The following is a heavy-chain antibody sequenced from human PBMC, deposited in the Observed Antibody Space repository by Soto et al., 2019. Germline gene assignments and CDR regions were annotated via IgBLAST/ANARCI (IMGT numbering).Heavy chain of an antibody. Sequence: GGSLRLSCAASGFTVSSNYMSWVRQAPGKGPEWVSVIYSGGNTYYADSVKGRFTISRDNSKNTRYLRMNSLRAEDTAVYFCTKGILTGYYPYFDYWGQETLVTVSS. D-gene: IGHD3-9*01. J-gene: IGHJ4*02. V-gene: IGHV3-66*01. CDR3: TKGILTGYYPYFDY. CDR1: GFTVSSNY. CDR2: IYSGGNT.